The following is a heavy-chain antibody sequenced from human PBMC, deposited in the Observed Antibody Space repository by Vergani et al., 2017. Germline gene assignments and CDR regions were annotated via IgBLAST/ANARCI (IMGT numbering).Heavy chain of an antibody. CDR3: AGGYYYDSSGYPTEYFQH. J-gene: IGHJ1*01. D-gene: IGHD3-22*01. CDR2: IYWDDDK. V-gene: IGHV2-5*02. CDR1: GFSLSTSGVG. Sequence: QITLKESGPTLVKPTQTLTLTCTFSGFSLSTSGVGVGWIRQPPGKALEWLALIYWDDDKRYSTSLKSRLTISKDTSKSQVVLTMTNMDPVDTATYYCAGGYYYDSSGYPTEYFQHWGQGTLVTVSS.